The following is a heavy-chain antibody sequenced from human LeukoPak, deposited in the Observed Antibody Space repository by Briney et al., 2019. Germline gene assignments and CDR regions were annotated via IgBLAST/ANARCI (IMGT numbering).Heavy chain of an antibody. CDR2: ISGSGGST. D-gene: IGHD4-23*01. Sequence: GGSLRLSCAASGFTFSSYAMSWVRQAPGKGLEWVSAISGSGGSTYYADSVKGRFTISRDNSKNTPYLQMNSLRAEDTAVYYCAKDSMDYGGSFFDYWGQGTLVTVSS. J-gene: IGHJ4*02. CDR3: AKDSMDYGGSFFDY. V-gene: IGHV3-23*01. CDR1: GFTFSSYA.